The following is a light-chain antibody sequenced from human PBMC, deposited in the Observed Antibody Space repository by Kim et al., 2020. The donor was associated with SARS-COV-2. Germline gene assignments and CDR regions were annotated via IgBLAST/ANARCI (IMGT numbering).Light chain of an antibody. V-gene: IGKV3-20*01. CDR2: GAS. J-gene: IGKJ1*01. CDR1: QSVSSSY. CDR3: HQYGSSPWT. Sequence: EIVLTQSPGTLSLSPGERATLSCRASQSVSSSYLAWYQQKPGQAPRLLIYGASSRATGIPDRFSDSGSGTDFTLTISRLEPEDFAVYYCHQYGSSPWTFGQGTKVDIK.